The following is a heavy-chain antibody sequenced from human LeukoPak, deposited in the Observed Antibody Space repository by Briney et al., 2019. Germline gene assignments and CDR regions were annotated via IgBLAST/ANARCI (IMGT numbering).Heavy chain of an antibody. CDR3: ARGCSSTDCDTPGDDY. V-gene: IGHV1-46*01. D-gene: IGHD2-2*01. CDR1: GYTFTSYY. Sequence: ASVKVSCTASGYTFTSYYMHWVRQAPGQGLAWMGIINPSGGSTSYAQKFQGRVTMTRDTSTSTVYMELSSLRSEDTAVYYCARGCSSTDCDTPGDDYWGQGTLVTVSS. CDR2: INPSGGST. J-gene: IGHJ4*02.